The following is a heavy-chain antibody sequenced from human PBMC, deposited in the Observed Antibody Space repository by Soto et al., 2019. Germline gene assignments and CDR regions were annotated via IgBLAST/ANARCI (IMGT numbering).Heavy chain of an antibody. CDR2: TYYRSKWYN. CDR1: GDSVSSNSAA. CDR3: AREIVVVPAAYNWFDP. Sequence: PSQTLSLTCAISGDSVSSNSAAWNWIRQSPSRGLEWLGRTYYRSKWYNDYAVSVKSRITINPDTSKNQFSLQLNSVTPEDTAVYYCAREIVVVPAAYNWFDPWGQGTLVTVSS. V-gene: IGHV6-1*01. J-gene: IGHJ5*02. D-gene: IGHD2-2*01.